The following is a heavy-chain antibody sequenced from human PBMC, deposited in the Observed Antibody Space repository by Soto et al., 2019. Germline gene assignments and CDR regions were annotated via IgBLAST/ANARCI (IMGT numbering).Heavy chain of an antibody. J-gene: IGHJ5*02. Sequence: LRLSCAASGFTFSSYWMSWVRQAPGKGLEWVANIKQDGSEKYYVDSVKGRFTISRDNAKNSLYLQMNSLRAEDTAVYYCAIDIVVVPAAMSDWFDPWGQGTLVTVSS. V-gene: IGHV3-7*01. CDR1: GFTFSSYW. CDR2: IKQDGSEK. D-gene: IGHD2-2*01. CDR3: AIDIVVVPAAMSDWFDP.